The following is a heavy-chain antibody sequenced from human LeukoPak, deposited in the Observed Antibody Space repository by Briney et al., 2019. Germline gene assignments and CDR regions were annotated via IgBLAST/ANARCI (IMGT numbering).Heavy chain of an antibody. CDR3: AREGIALANYYYGMDV. CDR2: ISYDGSNK. J-gene: IGHJ6*02. D-gene: IGHD6-13*01. V-gene: IGHV3-30*04. CDR1: GFTSSSYA. Sequence: GRSLRLSCAASGFTSSSYAMHWVRQAPGKGLEWVAVISYDGSNKYYADSVKGRFTISRGNSKNTLYLQMNSLRAEDTAVYYCAREGIALANYYYGMDVWGQGTTVTVSS.